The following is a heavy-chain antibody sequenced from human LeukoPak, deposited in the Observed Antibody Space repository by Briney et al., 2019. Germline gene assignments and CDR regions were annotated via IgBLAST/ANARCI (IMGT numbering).Heavy chain of an antibody. CDR3: ATRLLLWFGELGWFDP. CDR2: IYYSGST. V-gene: IGHV4-30-4*01. CDR1: GGSISSGDYY. J-gene: IGHJ5*02. D-gene: IGHD3-10*01. Sequence: SETLSLTCTVSGGSISSGDYYWSWLRQPPGTGLEWVGYIYYSGSTYYNPSLKSRVTISVDTSKNQFSLKLSSVTAADTAVYYCATRLLLWFGELGWFDPWGQGTLVTVSS.